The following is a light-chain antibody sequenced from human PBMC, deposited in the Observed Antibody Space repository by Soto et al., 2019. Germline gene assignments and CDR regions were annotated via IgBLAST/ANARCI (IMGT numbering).Light chain of an antibody. CDR1: SSDVGSYNF. CDR3: SSHAGGSTFSYV. Sequence: QPASVSGSPGQSITISCTGTSSDVGSYNFVSWYQQHPGKAPKLMIYEVSMRPSGISNRFSGSKSGNTASLTISGLQAEDEADYYCSSHAGGSTFSYVFGTGTKVTVL. V-gene: IGLV2-23*02. CDR2: EVS. J-gene: IGLJ1*01.